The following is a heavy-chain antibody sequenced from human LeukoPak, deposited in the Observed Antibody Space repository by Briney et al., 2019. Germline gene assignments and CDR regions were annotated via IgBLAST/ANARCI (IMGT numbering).Heavy chain of an antibody. CDR2: IGGGGYTT. D-gene: IGHD2/OR15-2a*01. V-gene: IGHV3-23*01. CDR1: GFAFSDYA. J-gene: IGHJ4*02. CDR3: AKDSPTSAMVDFDS. Sequence: GGSLRLSCAASGFAFSDYAMSWVRQAPGKGLQWVSAIGGGGYTTYYADSVKGRFTISRDNSRNTLYLQMNSLRAEDTAVYYCAKDSPTSAMVDFDSWGQGTLVTVSS.